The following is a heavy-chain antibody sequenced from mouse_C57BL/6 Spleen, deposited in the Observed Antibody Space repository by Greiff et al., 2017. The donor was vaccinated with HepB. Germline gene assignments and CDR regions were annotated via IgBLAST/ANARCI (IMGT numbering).Heavy chain of an antibody. D-gene: IGHD1-1*01. CDR1: GYTFTDYY. CDR3: ARTHLMTTVVAPFGY. Sequence: EVQLQQSGPVLVKPGASVKMSCKASGYTFTDYYMNWVKQSHGKSLEWIGVINPYNGGTSYNQKLKGKATLTVDKSSSTAYMELNSLTSEDSAVYYCARTHLMTTVVAPFGYWGQGTTLTVSS. J-gene: IGHJ2*01. CDR2: INPYNGGT. V-gene: IGHV1-19*01.